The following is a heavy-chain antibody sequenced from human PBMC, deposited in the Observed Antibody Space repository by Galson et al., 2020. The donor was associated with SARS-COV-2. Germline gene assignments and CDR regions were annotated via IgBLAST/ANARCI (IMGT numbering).Heavy chain of an antibody. J-gene: IGHJ5*02. CDR2: IHYSGST. V-gene: IGHV4-30-4*08. Sequence: SETLSLTCTVSGGSISSGDHYWSWIRQTPGKGLEWIGYIHYSGSTYYNPSLKSRVTISVDTSKNLFSLKLSSVTAADTAVYYCVREYDILTKGWFDPWGQGTLVTVSS. D-gene: IGHD3-9*01. CDR1: GGSISSGDHY. CDR3: VREYDILTKGWFDP.